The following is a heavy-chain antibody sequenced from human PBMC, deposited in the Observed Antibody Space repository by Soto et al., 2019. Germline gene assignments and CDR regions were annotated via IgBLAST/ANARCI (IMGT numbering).Heavy chain of an antibody. D-gene: IGHD4-4*01. CDR2: IYNSGST. CDR3: ARHGIDDAYSNFNWFDT. CDR1: GDSIGRGGYS. J-gene: IGHJ5*02. Sequence: QVQLQESGPGLVKPSQTLSLTCTVSGDSIGRGGYSWNWIRQRPGKGLEWIAYIYNSGSTDYSPSREGRVSIKIDASKTKYTRRLTYMTAAHKAVYYWARHGIDDAYSNFNWFDTRGQGTLVTVSA. V-gene: IGHV4-31*03.